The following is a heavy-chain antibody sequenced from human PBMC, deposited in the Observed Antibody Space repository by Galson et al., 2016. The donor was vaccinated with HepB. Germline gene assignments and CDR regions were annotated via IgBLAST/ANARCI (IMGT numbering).Heavy chain of an antibody. CDR1: GFTFSDAW. CDR3: TTSLVYYFDY. CDR2: IRSKASNYAT. V-gene: IGHV3-73*01. D-gene: IGHD2-21*01. Sequence: SLRLSCAASGFTFSDAWMSWVRQAPGKGLEWVGRIRSKASNYATAYAASVKGRFTISRDDSKNTAYLQMNSLKTEDTAVYYCTTSLVYYFDYWGQGTLVTVSS. J-gene: IGHJ4*02.